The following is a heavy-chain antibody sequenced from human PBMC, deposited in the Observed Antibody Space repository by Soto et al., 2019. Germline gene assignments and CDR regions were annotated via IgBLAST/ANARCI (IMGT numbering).Heavy chain of an antibody. CDR2: IKQDGSEK. CDR1: GFTFNSYW. D-gene: IGHD4-4*01. J-gene: IGHJ4*02. Sequence: GGSLRLSCAASGFTFNSYWMSWVRQAPGKGLEWVANIKQDGSEKYYVDSVKGRFTISRDNAKNSLYLQMNSLRAEDTAVYYCASSLNDYSNYFDYWGQGTLVTVSS. V-gene: IGHV3-7*03. CDR3: ASSLNDYSNYFDY.